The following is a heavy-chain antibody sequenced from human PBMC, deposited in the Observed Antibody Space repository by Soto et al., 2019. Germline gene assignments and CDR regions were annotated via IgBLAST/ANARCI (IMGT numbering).Heavy chain of an antibody. CDR3: ARGAAMVQSNWFDP. J-gene: IGHJ5*02. V-gene: IGHV6-1*01. CDR1: GDSVSSNSAA. D-gene: IGHD5-18*01. CDR2: TYYRSKWYN. Sequence: SQTLSLTCAISGDSVSSNSAAWNCIIHSRSRGLEWLGRTYYRSKWYNDYAVSVKSRITINPDTSKNQFSLQLNSATPEDTAVYYCARGAAMVQSNWFDPWGQGTLVTVSS.